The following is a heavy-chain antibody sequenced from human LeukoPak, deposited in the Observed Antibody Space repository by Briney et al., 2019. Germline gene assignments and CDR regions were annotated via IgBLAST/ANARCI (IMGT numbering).Heavy chain of an antibody. CDR2: IGTAGDT. D-gene: IGHD2-2*01. J-gene: IGHJ4*02. CDR3: ARGSIARVFSSTLFDY. CDR1: GFTFSSYD. Sequence: PGGSLRLSCAASGFTFSSYDMHWVRQATGKGLEWVSAIGTAGDTYYPGSVKGRFTISRENAKNSLYPQMNSLRAGDTAVYYCARGSIARVFSSTLFDYWGQGTLVTVSS. V-gene: IGHV3-13*04.